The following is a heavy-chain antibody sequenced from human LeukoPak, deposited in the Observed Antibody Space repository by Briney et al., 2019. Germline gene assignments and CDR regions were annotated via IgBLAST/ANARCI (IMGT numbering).Heavy chain of an antibody. V-gene: IGHV3-74*01. CDR1: GFSFSSYW. CDR2: INSDGSST. D-gene: IGHD3-10*01. Sequence: GGSLRLSCVASGFSFSSYWMHWVHQAPGKGLVWVSCINSDGSSTSYADSVKGRFTISRDNAKNTLYLQMNSLRAEDTAVYYCARAMVRGVDFDYWGQGTLVTVSS. J-gene: IGHJ4*02. CDR3: ARAMVRGVDFDY.